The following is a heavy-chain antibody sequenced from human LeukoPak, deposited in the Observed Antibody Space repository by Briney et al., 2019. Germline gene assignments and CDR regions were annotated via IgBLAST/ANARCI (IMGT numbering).Heavy chain of an antibody. V-gene: IGHV3-7*01. CDR2: IKQDGSDK. CDR3: ARLTGTTGFDY. Sequence: GGSLRLSCAASGFPFSSYWMSWVRQAPGKGLEWVANIKQDGSDKYYVDSEKGRFSISRDNAKNSLYLQLNSLRADDTAVYYCARLTGTTGFDYWGQGTLVTVTS. J-gene: IGHJ4*02. CDR1: GFPFSSYW. D-gene: IGHD1-1*01.